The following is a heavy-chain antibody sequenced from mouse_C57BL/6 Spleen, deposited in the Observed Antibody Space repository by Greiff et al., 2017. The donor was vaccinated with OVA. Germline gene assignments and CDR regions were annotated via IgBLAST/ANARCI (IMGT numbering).Heavy chain of an antibody. CDR3: ARGGSRQLRPHFDY. CDR1: GYSITSGYY. V-gene: IGHV3-6*01. Sequence: DVKLQESGPGLVKPSPSLSLTCSVTGYSITSGYYWNWIRQFPGNKLEWMGYISYDGSNHYNPSLNNRISITLDTSKNQFFLKLNSVTTEDTATYYGARGGSRQLRPHFDYWGQGTTLTVSS. D-gene: IGHD3-2*02. J-gene: IGHJ2*01. CDR2: ISYDGSN.